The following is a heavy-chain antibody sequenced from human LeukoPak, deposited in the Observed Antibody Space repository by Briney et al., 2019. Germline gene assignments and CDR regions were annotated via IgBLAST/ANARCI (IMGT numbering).Heavy chain of an antibody. CDR1: GFTFSSYG. Sequence: GGSLRLSCAASGFTFSSYGMNWVRQAPGKGLEWVSGISPSGGGTYYADSVKGRFTISRDDSKNTLSLQMNSLRVEDTAVYYCAQDLAWGAFDHWGQGTLVTVSS. J-gene: IGHJ4*02. CDR3: AQDLAWGAFDH. V-gene: IGHV3-23*01. CDR2: ISPSGGGT. D-gene: IGHD7-27*01.